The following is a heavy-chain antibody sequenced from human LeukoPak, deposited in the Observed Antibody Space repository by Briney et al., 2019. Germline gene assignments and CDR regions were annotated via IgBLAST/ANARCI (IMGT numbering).Heavy chain of an antibody. V-gene: IGHV1-69*13. CDR3: AREGEPAMTLVRGEAFDI. J-gene: IGHJ3*02. CDR1: GGTFSSYV. CDR2: IIPAFGPT. Sequence: ASVKVSCKASGGTFSSYVISWVRQAPGQGLEWMGGIIPAFGPTNYAQRFQGRLTLTADASASTAYMALSSLTSDDTAVYYCAREGEPAMTLVRGEAFDIWGQGTMVIVSS. D-gene: IGHD3-10*01.